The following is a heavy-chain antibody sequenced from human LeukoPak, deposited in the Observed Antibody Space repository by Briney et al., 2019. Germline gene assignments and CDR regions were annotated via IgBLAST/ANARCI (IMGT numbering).Heavy chain of an antibody. J-gene: IGHJ5*02. CDR3: ARAPYSGSFHWFDP. V-gene: IGHV4-38-2*02. Sequence: SETLSLTCTVSGYSISSGYYWGWIRQPPWKGLEWIGSIYHSGSTYYNPSLKSRVTISVDTSKNQFSLKLSSVTAADTAVYYCARAPYSGSFHWFDPWGQGTLVTVSS. CDR2: IYHSGST. D-gene: IGHD1-26*01. CDR1: GYSISSGYY.